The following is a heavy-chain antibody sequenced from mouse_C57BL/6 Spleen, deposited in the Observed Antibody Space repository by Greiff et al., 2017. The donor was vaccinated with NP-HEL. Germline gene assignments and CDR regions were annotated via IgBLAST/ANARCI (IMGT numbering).Heavy chain of an antibody. CDR1: GYTFTSYC. CDR3: ARWRNGHIDV. J-gene: IGHJ1*03. CDR2: IDPSDSYT. Sequence: VQLQQPGAELVMPGASVKLSCKASGYTFTSYCMHWVKQTPGQGLEWIGEIDPSDSYTNYSQKFKGKSTLTVDKSSSTAYMQLSSLTSEDSAVYYCARWRNGHIDVWGKGTTVTVSS. V-gene: IGHV1-69*01. D-gene: IGHD3-1*01.